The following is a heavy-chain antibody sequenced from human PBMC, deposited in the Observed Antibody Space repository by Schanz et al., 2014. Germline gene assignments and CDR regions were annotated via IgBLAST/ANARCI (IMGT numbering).Heavy chain of an antibody. Sequence: QVQLVESGGGVVQPGGSLRLSCAASGFTFRNYKMIWVRQAPGKGLEWVSYISSSGSTTHYADSVKGRFTISRDNAKNSLYLQMNSLRAEDTAVYYCARRGRYNWNDYGMDVWGQGTTVTVSS. CDR1: GFTFRNYK. D-gene: IGHD1-20*01. V-gene: IGHV3-11*01. J-gene: IGHJ6*02. CDR2: ISSSGSTT. CDR3: ARRGRYNWNDYGMDV.